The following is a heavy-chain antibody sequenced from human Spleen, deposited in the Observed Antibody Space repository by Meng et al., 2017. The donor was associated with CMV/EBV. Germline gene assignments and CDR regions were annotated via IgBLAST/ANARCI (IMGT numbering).Heavy chain of an antibody. CDR1: GFIFSDHH. CDR2: IRNKANRYTT. D-gene: IGHD1-1*01. V-gene: IGHV3-72*01. Sequence: GGPLRLSCAASGFIFSDHHLDWVRQTPGKGLEWVGRIRNKANRYTTEYTASVKGRFTVSRDESKNSLYLQMNSLKTEDTAVYYCVRGYNSFDSWGQGTLVTVSS. CDR3: VRGYNSFDS. J-gene: IGHJ4*02.